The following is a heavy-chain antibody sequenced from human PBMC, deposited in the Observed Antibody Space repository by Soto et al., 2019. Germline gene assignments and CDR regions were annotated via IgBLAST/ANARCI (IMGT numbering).Heavy chain of an antibody. CDR3: ASSDYYDSSGYYYEAY. CDR1: GGSISSYY. J-gene: IGHJ4*02. V-gene: IGHV4-59*01. CDR2: IYYSGST. D-gene: IGHD3-22*01. Sequence: QVQLQESGPGLVKPSATLSLTCTVSGGSISSYYWSRIRQPPGKGLEWIGYIYYSGSTNYNPSLKSRVTISVDTSKNQFSLKLSSVTAADTAVYYCASSDYYDSSGYYYEAYWGQGTLVTVSS.